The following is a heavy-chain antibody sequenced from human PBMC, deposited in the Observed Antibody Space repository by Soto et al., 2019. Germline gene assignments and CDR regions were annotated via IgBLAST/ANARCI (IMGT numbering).Heavy chain of an antibody. V-gene: IGHV1-18*01. CDR3: ARDLPTMDV. Sequence: QVQLVQSGAEVKKPGASVKVACKAYGYTFTSFGISWVRQAPGQGLEWMGWIRAYNGNTNYAQKLQGRVTMTTDTSTSTSDMELRSLRSDDTAVYYCARDLPTMDVWGQGTTVTLPS. CDR1: GYTFTSFG. J-gene: IGHJ6*02. CDR2: IRAYNGNT.